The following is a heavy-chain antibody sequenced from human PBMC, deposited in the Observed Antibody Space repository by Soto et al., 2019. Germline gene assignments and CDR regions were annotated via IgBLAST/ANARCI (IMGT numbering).Heavy chain of an antibody. D-gene: IGHD2-21*02. J-gene: IGHJ4*02. V-gene: IGHV1-3*01. CDR3: AMSIVVVTALDY. Sequence: ASVKVSCKASGYTFTSYAMHWVRQAPGQRLEWMGWINAGNGNTKYSQKFQGRVTITGDTSASTAYMELSSLRSEDTAVYYCAMSIVVVTALDYWGQGTLVTVSS. CDR1: GYTFTSYA. CDR2: INAGNGNT.